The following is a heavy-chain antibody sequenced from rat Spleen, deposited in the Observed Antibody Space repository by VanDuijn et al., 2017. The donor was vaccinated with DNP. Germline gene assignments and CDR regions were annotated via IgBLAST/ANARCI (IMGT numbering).Heavy chain of an antibody. J-gene: IGHJ1*01. D-gene: IGHD1-11*01. CDR1: GYSITSNY. Sequence: EVQFQESGPGLVKSSQSLSLTCSVTGYSITSNYWAWIRKFPGNKMEWMGYINYSGNTAYNRSLRRRISITRDTSKNQFFLQLNSVTTEDTATYYCARGLNYGGYIYSWYFDFWGPGTMVTVSS. V-gene: IGHV3-1*01. CDR3: ARGLNYGGYIYSWYFDF. CDR2: INYSGNT.